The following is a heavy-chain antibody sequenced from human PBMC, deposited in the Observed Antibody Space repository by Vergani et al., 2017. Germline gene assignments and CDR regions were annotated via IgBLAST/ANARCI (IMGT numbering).Heavy chain of an antibody. CDR1: GFTFSSYA. J-gene: IGHJ4*02. V-gene: IGHV3-30-3*01. CDR3: ARGASGDYVSSFDY. D-gene: IGHD4-17*01. Sequence: QVQLVESGGGVVQPGRSLRLSCAVSGFTFSSYAMHWVRQAPGKGLVWVAVISYDGSNKYYADSVKGRFTISRDNSKNTLYLQMNSLRAEDTAVYYCARGASGDYVSSFDYWGQGTLVTVSS. CDR2: ISYDGSNK.